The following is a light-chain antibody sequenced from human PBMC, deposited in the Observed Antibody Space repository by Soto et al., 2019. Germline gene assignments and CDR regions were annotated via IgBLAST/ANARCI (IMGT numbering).Light chain of an antibody. CDR1: TGTVTSGHY. J-gene: IGLJ3*02. V-gene: IGLV7-46*01. Sequence: QTVVTQEPSLTVSPGGTVTLTCGSNTGTVTSGHYPYWFQQKPGQAPRTLIYDTNNRHSWTPARFSGSLLGGKAALTLSGVQPEDEADYYCLLSSAGTPWVFGGGTKLTVL. CDR3: LLSSAGTPWV. CDR2: DTN.